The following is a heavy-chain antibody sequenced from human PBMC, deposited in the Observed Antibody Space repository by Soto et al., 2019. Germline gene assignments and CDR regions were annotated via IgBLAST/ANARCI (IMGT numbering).Heavy chain of an antibody. J-gene: IGHJ5*02. CDR2: INHSGST. CDR3: ARSFTVLRYFDWSNNWFDP. V-gene: IGHV4-34*01. Sequence: TSETLSLTCAVYGGSFSGYYWSWIRQPPGKGLEWIGEINHSGSTNYNPSLKSRVTISVDTSKNQFSLKLSSVTAADTAVYYCARSFTVLRYFDWSNNWFDPWGQGTLVTVSS. D-gene: IGHD3-9*01. CDR1: GGSFSGYY.